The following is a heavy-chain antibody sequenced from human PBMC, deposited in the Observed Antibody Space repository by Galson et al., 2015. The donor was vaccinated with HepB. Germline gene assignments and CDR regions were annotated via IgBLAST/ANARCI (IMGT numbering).Heavy chain of an antibody. V-gene: IGHV4-59*01. CDR2: IYYSGST. J-gene: IGHJ5*02. Sequence: LSLTCTVSGGSISSYYWSWIRQPPGKGLEWIGYIYYSGSTNYNPSLKSRVTISVDTSKNQFSLKLSSVTAADTAVYYCARAHAGSWSPAHWFDPWGQGTLVTVSS. D-gene: IGHD6-13*01. CDR1: GGSISSYY. CDR3: ARAHAGSWSPAHWFDP.